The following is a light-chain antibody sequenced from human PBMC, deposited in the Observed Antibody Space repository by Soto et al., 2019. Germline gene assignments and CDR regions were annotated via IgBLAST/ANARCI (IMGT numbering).Light chain of an antibody. V-gene: IGKV2-28*01. CDR3: MQPLQAWT. CDR1: QSLLHSNGYNY. CDR2: LGS. J-gene: IGKJ1*01. Sequence: DIVMTQSLLSLLVTPGEPASISCRSSQSLLHSNGYNYLHWCLQKPGQAPQLLIYLGSNRASGVPNGFSGSVSGTDFTLKISSVESENVGFYYCMQPLQAWTFGQGTKVDIK.